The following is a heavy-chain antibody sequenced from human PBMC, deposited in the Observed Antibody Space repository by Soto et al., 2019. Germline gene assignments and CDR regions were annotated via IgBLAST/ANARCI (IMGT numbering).Heavy chain of an antibody. D-gene: IGHD2-21*01. V-gene: IGHV2-5*02. CDR2: IYGDDDK. J-gene: IGHJ4*02. CDR3: ALSPAHCGGPGCNYFDY. CDR1: GLSLSTKRVG. Sequence: QITLKESGPTLVKPTQTLTLTCTFSGLSLSTKRVGVGWIRQPPGKALVWLTLIYGDDDKKYSPSLKTRLTIAKDTSKNQVVLTLTNMDPVDTATYYCALSPAHCGGPGCNYFDYWGLGTLVTVSS.